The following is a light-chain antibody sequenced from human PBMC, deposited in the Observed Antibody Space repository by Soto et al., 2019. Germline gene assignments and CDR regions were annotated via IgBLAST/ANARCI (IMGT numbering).Light chain of an antibody. CDR1: QSITSW. V-gene: IGKV1-5*01. CDR3: QQYNGYS. CDR2: DAT. J-gene: IGKJ3*01. Sequence: DIQLTQSPSTLSASVGDRVTITCRASQSITSWLAWYQQKPGKAPKLLIYDATTLQSGVPTRFSGSGSETEFTLTITSLQPDDFATYYCQQYNGYSFGRGTKVDIK.